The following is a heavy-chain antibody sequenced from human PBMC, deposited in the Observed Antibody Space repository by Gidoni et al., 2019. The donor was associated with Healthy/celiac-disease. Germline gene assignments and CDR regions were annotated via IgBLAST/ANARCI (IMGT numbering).Heavy chain of an antibody. CDR2: INSDGSST. J-gene: IGHJ3*02. D-gene: IGHD4-17*01. V-gene: IGHV3-74*01. CDR1: GFTFSSYW. CDR3: ARDYGDFESQDAFDI. Sequence: EVQLVESGGGLVQPGGSLRLSCAASGFTFSSYWMHWVRQAPGKGLVWVSRINSDGSSTSYADTVKGRFTISRDNAKNTLYLQMNSLRAEDTAVYYCARDYGDFESQDAFDIWGQGTMVTVSS.